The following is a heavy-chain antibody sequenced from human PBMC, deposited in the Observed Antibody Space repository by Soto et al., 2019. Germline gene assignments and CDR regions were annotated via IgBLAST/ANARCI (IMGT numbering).Heavy chain of an antibody. D-gene: IGHD1-20*01. CDR3: AITSTLGNYFDY. V-gene: IGHV1-18*04. CDR1: GYTFTSYG. J-gene: IGHJ4*02. Sequence: ASVKVSCKASGYTFTSYGISWVRQAPGQGLEWMGWISAYNGNANYARKLQGRVTMTTDTSTSTAYMELRSLRSDDTAVYYCAITSTLGNYFDYWGQGTLVTVSS. CDR2: ISAYNGNA.